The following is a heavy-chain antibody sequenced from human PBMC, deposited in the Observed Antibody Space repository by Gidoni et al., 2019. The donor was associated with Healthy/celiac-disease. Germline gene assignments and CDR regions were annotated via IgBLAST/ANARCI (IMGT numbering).Heavy chain of an antibody. D-gene: IGHD3-10*01. J-gene: IGHJ5*02. CDR2: IKQDGSEK. CDR1: GFTFSSYW. Sequence: EVQLVEYGGGLVQPGGSLRLSCAASGFTFSSYWMSGVRQAPGKGLEWVANIKQDGSEKYYVDSVKGRFTISRDNAKNSLYLQMNSLRAEDTAVYYCARDPYYGSGSYSGWFDPWGQGTLVTVSS. CDR3: ARDPYYGSGSYSGWFDP. V-gene: IGHV3-7*03.